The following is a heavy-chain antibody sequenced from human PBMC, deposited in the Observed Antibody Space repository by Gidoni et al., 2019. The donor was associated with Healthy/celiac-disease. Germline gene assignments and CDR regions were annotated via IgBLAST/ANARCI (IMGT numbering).Heavy chain of an antibody. CDR3: AKQGYYDSSGYFDY. V-gene: IGHV3-23*01. CDR1: GFTFSSYA. CDR2: ISVGGGRK. D-gene: IGHD3-22*01. Sequence: EVQLLESGGGLVQPGGSLRLSCAASGFTFSSYAMSWVRQPPGKGLEWVSAISVGGGRKYYADSVKGRFTISRDNSKNTLYLQMNSLRAEDTAVYYCAKQGYYDSSGYFDYWGQGTLVTVSS. J-gene: IGHJ4*02.